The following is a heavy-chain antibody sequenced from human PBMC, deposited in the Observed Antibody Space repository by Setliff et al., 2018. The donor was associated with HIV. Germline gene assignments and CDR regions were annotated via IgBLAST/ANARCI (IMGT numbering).Heavy chain of an antibody. CDR1: GGSFSGFY. CDR3: ARTVPHSAAQDAFDI. Sequence: SETLSLTCAVYGGSFSGFYWSWIRQPPGKGLEWIGEINHSGSTNYNPSLKSRVTISVDTSKKQFSLKLISVTDADTAIYYCARTVPHSAAQDAFDIWGQGTVVTVSS. CDR2: INHSGST. V-gene: IGHV4-34*01. J-gene: IGHJ3*02. D-gene: IGHD4-4*01.